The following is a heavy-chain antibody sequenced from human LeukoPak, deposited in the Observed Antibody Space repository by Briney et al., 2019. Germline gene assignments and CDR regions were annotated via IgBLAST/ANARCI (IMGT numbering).Heavy chain of an antibody. CDR1: GYTFTSYA. CDR2: INTNTGNP. CDR3: ARDWRGYEDSRELDY. J-gene: IGHJ4*02. Sequence: ASVKVSCKASGYTFTSYAMNWVRQAPGQGLEWMGWINTNTGNPTYAQGFTGRFVFSLDTSVSTAYLQISSLKAGDTAVYYCARDWRGYEDSRELDYWGQGTLVTVSS. D-gene: IGHD3-22*01. V-gene: IGHV7-4-1*02.